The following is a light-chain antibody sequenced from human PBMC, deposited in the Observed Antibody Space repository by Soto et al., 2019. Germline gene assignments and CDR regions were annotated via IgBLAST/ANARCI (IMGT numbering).Light chain of an antibody. CDR3: GTWDSRLSAV. Sequence: QSVLTQPPSVSAAPGQKVTISFSGSSSNIGNNYVSWYQQLPGTAPKLLIYDNNKRPSGIPDRFSGSKSGTSATLGITGLQTGDEADYYCGTWDSRLSAVFGGGTKLTVL. CDR1: SSNIGNNY. V-gene: IGLV1-51*01. CDR2: DNN. J-gene: IGLJ2*01.